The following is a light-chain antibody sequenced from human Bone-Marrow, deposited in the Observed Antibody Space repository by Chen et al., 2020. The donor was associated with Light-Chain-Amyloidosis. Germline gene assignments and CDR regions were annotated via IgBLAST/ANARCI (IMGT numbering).Light chain of an antibody. CDR1: QNIMSY. Sequence: DIQMTQSPPSLSASVGDRVSVTCRARQNIMSYLHWYQQMPGKAPKLLIYAVSHLQNGVPSRFSGSASGTDFTLTISSLQPEDFATYFCLQTLSPPLAFGAGTKQESK. CDR3: LQTLSPPLA. J-gene: IGKJ4*01. V-gene: IGKV1-39*01. CDR2: AVS.